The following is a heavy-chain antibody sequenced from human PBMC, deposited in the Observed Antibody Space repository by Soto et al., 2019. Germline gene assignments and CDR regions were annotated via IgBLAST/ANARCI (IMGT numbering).Heavy chain of an antibody. Sequence: SETLSLTCSVSGGSISSGDYYWSWLRQPPGKGLEWIGYMFYTGTTYYNPSLKSRITISMDTSKNQFSLRLTYVTAAATAEYQCYRVVRFCSSPSCRGKNWFDPWGQGTRVTVSS. J-gene: IGHJ5*02. D-gene: IGHD2-2*01. CDR2: MFYTGTT. CDR3: YRVVRFCSSPSCRGKNWFDP. V-gene: IGHV4-30-4*01. CDR1: GGSISSGDYY.